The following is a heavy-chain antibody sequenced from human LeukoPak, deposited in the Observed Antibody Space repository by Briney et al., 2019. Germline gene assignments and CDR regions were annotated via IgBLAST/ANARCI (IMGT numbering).Heavy chain of an antibody. J-gene: IGHJ6*02. CDR2: ITPNSGGT. CDR3: TRENIVVLVAAILDYYYGMDV. V-gene: IGHV1-2*02. Sequence: ASVKVSCKASGYTFTGYYMHWVRQAPGQGLEWMGCITPNSGGTNYAQKFQSRVTMTRDTSISTAYMELSRLRSDDTAVYNCTRENIVVLVAAILDYYYGMDVWGQGTTVTVSS. CDR1: GYTFTGYY. D-gene: IGHD2-15*01.